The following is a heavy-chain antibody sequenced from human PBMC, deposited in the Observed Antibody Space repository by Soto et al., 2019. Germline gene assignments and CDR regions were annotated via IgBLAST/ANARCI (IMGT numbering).Heavy chain of an antibody. CDR2: IYYSGST. CDR3: ARHRARNWFDP. Sequence: SETLSLTCIVSGGSISSSSYYWGWIRQPPGRGLEGIGRIYYSGSTYNNPSLKSRVTISVDTSKNQFSLKLSSVTAADTAVFYCARHRARNWFDPWGQGTLVTVSS. J-gene: IGHJ5*02. D-gene: IGHD6-6*01. V-gene: IGHV4-39*01. CDR1: GGSISSSSYY.